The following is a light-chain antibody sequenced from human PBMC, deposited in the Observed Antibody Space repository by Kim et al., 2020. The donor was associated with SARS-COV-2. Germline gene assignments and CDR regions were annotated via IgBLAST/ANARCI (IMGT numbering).Light chain of an antibody. CDR3: QQSYITPFT. V-gene: IGKV1-39*01. CDR1: QSISSH. J-gene: IGKJ3*01. CDR2: AAS. Sequence: DIQMTQSPSSLSASVGDRVTITCRTTQSISSHFNWYQQKPGRAATLLISAASTLQGGVPSRFSGSGSETDFTLTISSLQPEDFATYFCQQSYITPFTFGPGTKVDIK.